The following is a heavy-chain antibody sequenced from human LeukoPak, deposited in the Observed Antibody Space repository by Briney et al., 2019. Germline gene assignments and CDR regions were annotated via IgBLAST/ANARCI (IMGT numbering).Heavy chain of an antibody. Sequence: ASVKVSCKASGYTFTSYGISWVRQAPGQGLEWMGWISAYNGNTNYAQKLQGRVTMTTDTSTSTAYMELRSLRSDDPAVYYCARSRDGYNYYYYYGMDVWGQGITVTVSS. J-gene: IGHJ6*02. CDR2: ISAYNGNT. CDR3: ARSRDGYNYYYYYGMDV. D-gene: IGHD5-24*01. CDR1: GYTFTSYG. V-gene: IGHV1-18*01.